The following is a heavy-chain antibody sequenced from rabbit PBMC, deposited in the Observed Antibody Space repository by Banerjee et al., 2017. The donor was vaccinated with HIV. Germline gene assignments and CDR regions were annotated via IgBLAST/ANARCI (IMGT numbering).Heavy chain of an antibody. V-gene: IGHV1S8*01. J-gene: IGHJ3*01. CDR3: AREFGMGLDL. D-gene: IGHD5-1*01. CDR2: GRI. Sequence: GRIYYASWVNGRFTISSDNAQNTVDLQMNSLAAADTATYFCAREFGMGLDLWGQGTLVTVS.